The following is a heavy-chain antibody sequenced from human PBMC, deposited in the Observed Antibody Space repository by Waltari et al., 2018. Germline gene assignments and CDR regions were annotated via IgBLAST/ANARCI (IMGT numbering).Heavy chain of an antibody. Sequence: EEQLVESGGGLIQPGGSLRLSCEASGFRVSYNYMSWVRQAPGKGLEWFSVIHAGGNTYYGDSVKGRFTISRDISKNTLYLQMNSLTVEDSAMYYCARAGLGSPSQWLQLFDSWGRGTLVTVSA. CDR3: ARAGLGSPSQWLQLFDS. V-gene: IGHV3-53*01. CDR1: GFRVSYNY. J-gene: IGHJ4*02. D-gene: IGHD5-12*01. CDR2: IHAGGNT.